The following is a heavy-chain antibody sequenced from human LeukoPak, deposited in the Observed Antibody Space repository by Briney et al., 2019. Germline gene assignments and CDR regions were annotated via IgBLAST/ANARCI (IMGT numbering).Heavy chain of an antibody. V-gene: IGHV3-30*04. D-gene: IGHD2-15*01. J-gene: IGHJ5*02. Sequence: GGSLRLSCAASGFTFSSYAMHWVRQAPGKGLEWVAVISYDGSNKYYADSVKGRFTISRDNSKNTLYLQMNSLRAEDTAVYYCASPVVVVAATRFDPWGRGTLVTVSS. CDR1: GFTFSSYA. CDR2: ISYDGSNK. CDR3: ASPVVVVAATRFDP.